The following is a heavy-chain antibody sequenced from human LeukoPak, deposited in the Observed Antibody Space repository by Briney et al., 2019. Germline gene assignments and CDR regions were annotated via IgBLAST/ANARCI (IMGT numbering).Heavy chain of an antibody. CDR3: ARSITIFVSGTPIAFDI. Sequence: SETLSLTCTVSGGSISSGSYYWSWIRQPAGKGLEWIGRIYTSGSTNYNPSLKSRVTISVDTSKNQFSLKLSSVTAADTAVYYCARSITIFVSGTPIAFDIWGQGTMVTVSS. CDR1: GGSISSGSYY. D-gene: IGHD3-3*01. CDR2: IYTSGST. V-gene: IGHV4-61*02. J-gene: IGHJ3*02.